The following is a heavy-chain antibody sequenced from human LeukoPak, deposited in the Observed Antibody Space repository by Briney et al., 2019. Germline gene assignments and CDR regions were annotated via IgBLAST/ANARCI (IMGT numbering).Heavy chain of an antibody. Sequence: GGSLRLSCAASGFTFSSYAMHGVRQAPGKGLEWVAVISYDGSNKYYADSVKGRFTISRDNSKNTLYLQMNSLRAEDTAVYYCARDRDYGDYFDYWGQGTLVTVSS. V-gene: IGHV3-30-3*01. CDR1: GFTFSSYA. D-gene: IGHD4-17*01. J-gene: IGHJ4*02. CDR3: ARDRDYGDYFDY. CDR2: ISYDGSNK.